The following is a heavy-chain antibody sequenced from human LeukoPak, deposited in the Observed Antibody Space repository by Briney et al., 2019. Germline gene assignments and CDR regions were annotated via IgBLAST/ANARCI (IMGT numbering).Heavy chain of an antibody. CDR1: GFTFDDYA. J-gene: IGHJ6*03. Sequence: GGSLRLSCAASGFTFDDYAMHWVRQAPGKGLEWVSGISWNSGSIGYADSVKGRFTISRDNAKNSLYLQMNSLRAEDTALYYCAKEVVAVAGINYYYYMDVWGKGTTVTISS. CDR2: ISWNSGSI. V-gene: IGHV3-9*01. CDR3: AKEVVAVAGINYYYYMDV. D-gene: IGHD6-19*01.